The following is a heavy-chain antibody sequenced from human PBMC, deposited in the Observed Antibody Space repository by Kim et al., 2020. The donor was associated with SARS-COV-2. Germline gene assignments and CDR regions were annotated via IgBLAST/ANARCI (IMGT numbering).Heavy chain of an antibody. CDR1: GGSISSYY. J-gene: IGHJ6*02. V-gene: IGHV4-59*01. Sequence: SETLSLTCTVSGGSISSYYWSWIRQPPGKGLEWIGYIYYSGSTNYNPSLKSRVTISVDTSKNQFSLKLSSVTAADTAVYYCARDDWNYGYGMDVWGQGTTVTVSS. CDR3: ARDDWNYGYGMDV. D-gene: IGHD3-9*01. CDR2: IYYSGST.